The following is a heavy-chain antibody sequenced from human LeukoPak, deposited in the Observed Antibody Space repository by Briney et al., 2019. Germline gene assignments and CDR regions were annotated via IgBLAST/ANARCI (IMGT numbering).Heavy chain of an antibody. Sequence: TSETLSLTCTVSGGSISSYYWSWIRQPPGKGLEWIGRIYTSGSTNYNPSLKSRVTISVDTSKNQFSLKLSSVTAADTAVYYCARDTYYYGSGSYYKIFDYWGQGTLVTVSS. CDR2: IYTSGST. CDR3: ARDTYYYGSGSYYKIFDY. J-gene: IGHJ4*02. CDR1: GGSISSYY. V-gene: IGHV4-4*08. D-gene: IGHD3-10*01.